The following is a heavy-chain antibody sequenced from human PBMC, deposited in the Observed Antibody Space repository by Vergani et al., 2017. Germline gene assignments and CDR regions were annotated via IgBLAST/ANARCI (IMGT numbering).Heavy chain of an antibody. Sequence: QVQLVQSGAEVKKPGSSVKVSCKASGGTFSSYTISWVRQAPGQGLEWMGRIIPILGIANYAQKFQGRVTITADKSTSTAYMELSSLRSEDTAVYYCAGYLDGYNTAPPWGQGTLVTVSS. J-gene: IGHJ5*02. D-gene: IGHD5-24*01. CDR1: GGTFSSYT. CDR3: AGYLDGYNTAPP. CDR2: IIPILGIA. V-gene: IGHV1-69*02.